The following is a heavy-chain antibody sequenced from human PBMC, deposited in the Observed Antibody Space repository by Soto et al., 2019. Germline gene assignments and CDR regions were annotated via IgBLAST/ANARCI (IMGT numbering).Heavy chain of an antibody. CDR2: IYASGST. J-gene: IGHJ5*02. CDR3: ARDSPLVRGVYRWHNWFDP. D-gene: IGHD3-10*01. V-gene: IGHV4-59*12. Sequence: SETLSLTCTISGGSISVYYWSWIRQSPGQALEWIGYIYASGSTNYNPSLKSQVTMSVDTSKNQFSLKLSSVTAADTAVYYCARDSPLVRGVYRWHNWFDPWGQGTLVTVSS. CDR1: GGSISVYY.